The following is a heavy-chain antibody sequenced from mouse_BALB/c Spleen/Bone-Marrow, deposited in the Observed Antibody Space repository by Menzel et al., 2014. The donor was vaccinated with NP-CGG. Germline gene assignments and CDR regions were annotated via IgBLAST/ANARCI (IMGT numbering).Heavy chain of an antibody. V-gene: IGHV3-2*02. CDR3: ARSASYGNGAMDY. Sequence: EVKLVESGPGLVKPSQSLSLTCTVTGYSITSDCAWNWIRQFPGNKLEWMGYISYRGSSSYIPSLKSRISITRDTSKNQFFLQLNSVTTEDTATYYCARSASYGNGAMDYWGQGTSDTVSS. D-gene: IGHD2-10*01. CDR1: GYSITSDCA. J-gene: IGHJ4*01. CDR2: ISYRGSS.